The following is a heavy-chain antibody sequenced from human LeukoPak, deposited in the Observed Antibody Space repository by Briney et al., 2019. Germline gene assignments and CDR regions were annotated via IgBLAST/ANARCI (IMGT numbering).Heavy chain of an antibody. CDR2: IRSRSSYI. Sequence: GRSLRLSSAASAFTFSSYSMNWVRQPPGKGLEWDSSIRSRSSYINHTNSVTGPLSISRDHAKHSMYLQINSLRAEDTAVYYCARVSYCSSTSCRIPLDYWGQGTLVTVSS. J-gene: IGHJ4*02. V-gene: IGHV3-21*01. D-gene: IGHD2-2*01. CDR3: ARVSYCSSTSCRIPLDY. CDR1: AFTFSSYS.